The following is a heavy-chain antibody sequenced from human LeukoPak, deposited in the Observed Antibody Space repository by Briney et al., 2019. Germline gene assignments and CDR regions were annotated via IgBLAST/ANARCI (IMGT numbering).Heavy chain of an antibody. CDR3: ARGQRGYSYGLDY. D-gene: IGHD5-18*01. CDR1: GFTFSSYS. Sequence: PGGSLRLSCAASGFTFSSYSMNWVRQAPGKGLKWVSSISSSSSYIYYADSVKGRFTISRDNAKNSLYLQMNSLRAEDTAVYYCARGQRGYSYGLDYWGQGTLVTVSS. CDR2: ISSSSSYI. V-gene: IGHV3-21*01. J-gene: IGHJ4*02.